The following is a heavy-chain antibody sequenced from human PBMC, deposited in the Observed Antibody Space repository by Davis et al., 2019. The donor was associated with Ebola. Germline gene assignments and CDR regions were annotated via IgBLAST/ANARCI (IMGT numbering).Heavy chain of an antibody. CDR3: ATTYCGADCYAYYFDY. Sequence: GGSLRLSCAASGFTFSSYGLHWVRQPPGKGLEWVAVIWYDGRNKYYADSVKGRFTISRDNSKNTLYLQMGSLRAEDTAVYYCATTYCGADCYAYYFDYWGQGTLVTVAS. CDR2: IWYDGRNK. J-gene: IGHJ4*02. D-gene: IGHD2-21*02. CDR1: GFTFSSYG. V-gene: IGHV3-33*08.